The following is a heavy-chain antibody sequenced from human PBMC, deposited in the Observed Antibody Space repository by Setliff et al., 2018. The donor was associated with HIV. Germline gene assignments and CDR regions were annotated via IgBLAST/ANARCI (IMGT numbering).Heavy chain of an antibody. J-gene: IGHJ4*02. CDR3: ARGRGSSSSWPIDY. CDR2: ISSSGNT. CDR1: GGSISSTSYY. D-gene: IGHD6-13*01. Sequence: SETLSLTCTGSGGSISSTSYYWGWIRQPPGTGLEWIGSISSSGNTYYNPSLESRVTISIDTSKNQLSLKLSSVTAADTAVYFCARGRGSSSSWPIDYWGQGTLVTVSS. V-gene: IGHV4-39*07.